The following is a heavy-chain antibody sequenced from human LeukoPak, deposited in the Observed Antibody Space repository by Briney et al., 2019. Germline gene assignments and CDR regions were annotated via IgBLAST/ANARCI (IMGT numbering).Heavy chain of an antibody. CDR3: AKTLVTLSEDYFGY. D-gene: IGHD3-3*01. CDR1: GFTFSSYW. J-gene: IGHJ4*02. CDR2: IKQDGSEK. Sequence: GSLRLSCAASGFTFSSYWMSWVRQAPGKGLEWVANIKQDGSEKYYVDSVKGRFTISRDNAKNSLYLQMNSLRAEDTAVYYCAKTLVTLSEDYFGYWGQGTLVTVSS. V-gene: IGHV3-7*03.